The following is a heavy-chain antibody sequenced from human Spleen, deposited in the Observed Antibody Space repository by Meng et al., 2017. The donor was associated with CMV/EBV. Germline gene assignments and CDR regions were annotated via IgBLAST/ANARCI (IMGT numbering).Heavy chain of an antibody. J-gene: IGHJ4*02. Sequence: GGSLRLSCAASEFTFSNYWMSWVRQAPGKGLEWVANIHQDGIKEYYVNSVKGRFTISRDNAKNSMHVQMNNLRAEDTAVYYCVRGAADSPFDYWGQGTLVTVSS. CDR3: VRGAADSPFDY. D-gene: IGHD2-21*01. V-gene: IGHV3-7*01. CDR1: EFTFSNYW. CDR2: IHQDGIKE.